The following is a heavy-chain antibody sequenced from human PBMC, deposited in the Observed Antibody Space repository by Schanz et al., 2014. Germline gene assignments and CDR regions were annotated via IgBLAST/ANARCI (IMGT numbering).Heavy chain of an antibody. CDR2: ISGSGSST. J-gene: IGHJ4*02. V-gene: IGHV3-23*01. CDR3: AREDCSATSCYFRY. CDR1: GFTFSSYA. D-gene: IGHD2-21*01. Sequence: DVQLLESGGGLVQPGESLRLSCAASGFTFSSYAMTWVRQAPGKGLDWVSAISGSGSSTYYADSVKGRFTISRDNSNNTVYLQLNTLRAEDTAVYYCAREDCSATSCYFRYWGQGTLVTVSS.